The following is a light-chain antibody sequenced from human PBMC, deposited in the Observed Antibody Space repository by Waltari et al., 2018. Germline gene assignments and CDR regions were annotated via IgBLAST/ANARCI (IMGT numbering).Light chain of an antibody. CDR1: QSIATN. CDR3: QQYNRWPPIT. J-gene: IGKJ5*01. V-gene: IGKV3-15*01. Sequence: EVVMTQSPATLSVSPGERASRPCRASQSIATNLAWYQQKPGQPPRLLVYDASTRAPSIPARFKGSGSGTEFTLTISSLQSEDSAVYYCQQYNRWPPITFGQGTRLEI. CDR2: DAS.